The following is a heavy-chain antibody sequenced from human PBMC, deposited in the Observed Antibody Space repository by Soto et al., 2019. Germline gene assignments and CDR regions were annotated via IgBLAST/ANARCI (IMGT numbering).Heavy chain of an antibody. CDR1: GFTFSSYG. V-gene: IGHV3-30*18. Sequence: GSLRLCWAAAGFTFSSYGMPWVRQAPGRGLEWVAVISYDGSNKYYADSVKGRFTISRDNSKNTPYLQMNSLRAEDTAVYYCAKSNSATMIVVVPDRFDPWGQGTLVTGSS. CDR3: AKSNSATMIVVVPDRFDP. J-gene: IGHJ5*02. D-gene: IGHD3-22*01. CDR2: ISYDGSNK.